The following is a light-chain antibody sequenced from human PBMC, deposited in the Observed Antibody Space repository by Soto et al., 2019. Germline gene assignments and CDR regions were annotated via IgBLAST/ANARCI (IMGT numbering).Light chain of an antibody. CDR3: QQSDSTPYP. J-gene: IGKJ2*01. CDR1: QTISTY. CDR2: DAS. V-gene: IGKV1-39*01. Sequence: DIQMTQSPSSLSASVGDRVTITCRASQTISTYLNWYQQKPGKAPRLLIYDASSLLSGVPSRFSGSGSGTDVTLTIASLQPEEFSTYYCQQSDSTPYPFGQGTKVEI.